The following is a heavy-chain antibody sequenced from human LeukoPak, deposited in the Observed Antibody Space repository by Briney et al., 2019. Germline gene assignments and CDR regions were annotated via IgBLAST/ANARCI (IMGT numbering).Heavy chain of an antibody. CDR3: ARYLTGDAFDI. J-gene: IGHJ3*02. Sequence: SETLSLTCTVSGGSISSYYWSWNRQPPGKGLEWIGYIYYSGSTNYNPSLKSRVTISVDTSKNQFSLKLSSVTAAGTAVYYCARYLTGDAFDIWGQGTMVTVSS. CDR2: IYYSGST. D-gene: IGHD3-9*01. V-gene: IGHV4-59*08. CDR1: GGSISSYY.